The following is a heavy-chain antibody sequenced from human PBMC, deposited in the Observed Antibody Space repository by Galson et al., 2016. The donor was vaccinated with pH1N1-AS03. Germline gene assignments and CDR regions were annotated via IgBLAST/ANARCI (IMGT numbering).Heavy chain of an antibody. CDR2: IIAMFGTA. V-gene: IGHV1-69*06. D-gene: IGHD3-3*01. J-gene: IGHJ3*02. CDR3: ARDANYDFWSGHDAFDI. CDR1: GGTFGSYA. Sequence: SVKVSCKASGGTFGSYAISWVRQAPGQGLEWMGGIIAMFGTANYAQKVQGRVTITADKSTSTAYMELSSLRSEATAVYYCARDANYDFWSGHDAFDIWGQGTMVTVSS.